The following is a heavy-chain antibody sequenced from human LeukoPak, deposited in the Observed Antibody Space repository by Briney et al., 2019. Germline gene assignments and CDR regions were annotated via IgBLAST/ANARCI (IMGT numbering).Heavy chain of an antibody. D-gene: IGHD3-22*01. V-gene: IGHV3-66*02. Sequence: GGSLRLSCPASGFTVSSNYMSWVHQAPGKGLEWVSVIYSGGSTYYADSVKGRFTISRDNSKNTLYLQMNSLRAEDTAVYYCARDWRWDYDSTPGGEGPLVTVSS. CDR3: ARDWRWDYDSTP. J-gene: IGHJ4*02. CDR1: GFTVSSNY. CDR2: IYSGGST.